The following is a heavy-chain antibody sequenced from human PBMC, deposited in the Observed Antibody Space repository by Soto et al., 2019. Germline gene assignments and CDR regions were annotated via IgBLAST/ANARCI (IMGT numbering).Heavy chain of an antibody. CDR2: IYYSGST. D-gene: IGHD3-22*01. Sequence: SETLSLTCTVSGGSISGSSYYWGWIRQPPGKGLEWIGNIYYSGSTYYNPSLKSRVTISVDTSKNQFSLKLSSVTAADTAVYYCMLGSGWKECDYWGQGTLVTVS. V-gene: IGHV4-39*01. CDR1: GGSISGSSYY. CDR3: MLGSGWKECDY. J-gene: IGHJ4*02.